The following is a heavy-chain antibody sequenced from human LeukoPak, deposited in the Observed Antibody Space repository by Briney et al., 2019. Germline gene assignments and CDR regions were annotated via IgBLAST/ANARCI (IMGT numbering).Heavy chain of an antibody. CDR1: GYTFTSYD. D-gene: IGHD2-15*01. CDR2: MNPNSGNT. Sequence: GASVKVSCKASGYTFTSYDINWVRQGTGQGLEWMGWMNPNSGNTGYAQKFQGRVTMTRNTSISTAYMELSSLRSEDTAVYYCARADNSKYCSGGSCYWGQGTLVTVSS. J-gene: IGHJ4*02. CDR3: ARADNSKYCSGGSCY. V-gene: IGHV1-8*01.